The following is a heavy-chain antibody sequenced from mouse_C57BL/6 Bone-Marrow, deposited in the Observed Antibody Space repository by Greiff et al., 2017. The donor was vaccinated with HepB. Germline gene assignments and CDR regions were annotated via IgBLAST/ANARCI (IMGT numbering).Heavy chain of an antibody. CDR1: GFTFSDFY. Sequence: EVNLVESGGGLVQSGRSLRLSCATSGFTFSDFYMEWVRQAPGKGLEWIAARRNKANDYTTEYSASVKGRFIVSRDTSQSILYLQMNALRAEDTAIYYCARDGPPYYSKEGYYAMDYWGQGTSVTVSS. D-gene: IGHD2-5*01. V-gene: IGHV7-1*01. J-gene: IGHJ4*01. CDR3: ARDGPPYYSKEGYYAMDY. CDR2: RRNKANDYTT.